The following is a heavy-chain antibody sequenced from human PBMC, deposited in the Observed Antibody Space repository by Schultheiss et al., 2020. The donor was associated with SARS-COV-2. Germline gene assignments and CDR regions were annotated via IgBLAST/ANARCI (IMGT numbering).Heavy chain of an antibody. V-gene: IGHV3-66*02. D-gene: IGHD5-18*01. J-gene: IGHJ3*02. CDR3: AKGYSYDAFDI. Sequence: GGSLRLSCAASGFTFSSYWMNWVRQAPGKGLEWVSVIYSGGSTYYADSVKGRFTISRDNPKNTLYLQMNSLRAEDTAVYYCAKGYSYDAFDIWGQGTMVTVSS. CDR2: IYSGGST. CDR1: GFTFSSYW.